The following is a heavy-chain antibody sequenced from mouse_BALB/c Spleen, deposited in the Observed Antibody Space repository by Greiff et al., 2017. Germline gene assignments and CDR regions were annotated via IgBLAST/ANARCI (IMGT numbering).Heavy chain of an antibody. D-gene: IGHD2-4*01. CDR2: IYPSDSYT. CDR3: TRRAYDYDGGGFDY. CDR1: GYTFTSYW. V-gene: IGHV1-69*02. J-gene: IGHJ2*01. Sequence: QVQLQQSGAELVRPGASVKLSCKASGYTFTSYWINWVKQRPGQGLEWIGNIYPSDSYTNYNQKFKDKATLTVDKSSSTAYMQLSSPTSEDSAVYYCTRRAYDYDGGGFDYWGQGTTLTVSS.